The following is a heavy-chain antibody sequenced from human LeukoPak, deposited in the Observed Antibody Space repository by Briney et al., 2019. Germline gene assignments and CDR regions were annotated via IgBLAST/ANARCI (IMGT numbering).Heavy chain of an antibody. CDR3: ARDGGYSSSWYEPFDI. V-gene: IGHV3-21*01. J-gene: IGHJ3*02. CDR1: GFTFSSYS. CDR2: ISSSSTYI. D-gene: IGHD6-13*01. Sequence: GGSVRLSCAASGFTFSSYSMNWVRQAPGKGLEWVASISSSSTYIYYADSMKGRFTISRDNAKNSLYLQMNSLNTGDTAVYYCARDGGYSSSWYEPFDIWGQGTLVTVSS.